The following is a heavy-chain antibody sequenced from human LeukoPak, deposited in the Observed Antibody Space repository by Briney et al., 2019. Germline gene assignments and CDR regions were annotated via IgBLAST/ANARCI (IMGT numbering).Heavy chain of an antibody. CDR3: ARDLGYSYGTPYFYYGMDV. CDR2: ISHDGSNK. CDR1: GFTFSSYA. Sequence: QSGGSLRLSCAASGFTFSSYAMHWVHQAPGKGLEWVAVISHDGSNKYYADFVKGRFTISRDNSKNTLDLQMNSLRAEDTAVYYCARDLGYSYGTPYFYYGMDVWGKGTTVTVSS. V-gene: IGHV3-30*04. J-gene: IGHJ6*04. D-gene: IGHD5-18*01.